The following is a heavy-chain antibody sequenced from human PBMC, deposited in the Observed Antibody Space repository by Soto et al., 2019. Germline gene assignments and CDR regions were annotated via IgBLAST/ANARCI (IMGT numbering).Heavy chain of an antibody. V-gene: IGHV3-23*01. D-gene: IGHD3-3*01. J-gene: IGHJ6*02. CDR3: ANPLWYYGEVPTRGMDV. CDR2: ISGSGGST. CDR1: GFTFSTYA. Sequence: EVQLLESGGGLVQPGGSLRLSCAASGFTFSTYAMSWVRQAPGKGLEWVSGISGSGGSTYYADSVKGRFTISRHNSKNTLFLQMNSLRVEDTAVYYCANPLWYYGEVPTRGMDVWGQGTTVTVSS.